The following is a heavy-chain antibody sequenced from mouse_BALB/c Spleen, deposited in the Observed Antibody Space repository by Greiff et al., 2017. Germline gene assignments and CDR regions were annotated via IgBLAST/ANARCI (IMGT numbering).Heavy chain of an antibody. J-gene: IGHJ2*01. CDR2: ISSGGSYT. CDR3: ARQDGIYFDY. Sequence: EVKLVESGGDLVKPGGSLKLSCAASGFTFSSYGMSWVRQTPDKRLEWVATISSGGSYTYYPDSVKGRSTISRDNAKNTLYLQMSSLKSEDSAMYYCARQDGIYFDYWGQGTTLTVSS. V-gene: IGHV5-6*01. CDR1: GFTFSSYG.